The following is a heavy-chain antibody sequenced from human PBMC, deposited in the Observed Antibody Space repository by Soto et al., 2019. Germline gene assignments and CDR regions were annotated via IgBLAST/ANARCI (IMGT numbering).Heavy chain of an antibody. V-gene: IGHV4-39*01. CDR3: GKVLVGATGHTDSDS. CDR1: GGSIYRSGYY. D-gene: IGHD2-15*01. Sequence: PSETLSLTCTVSGGSIYRSGYYWGWIRQPPGRGLEWIGNIDYNGVTYSNPSLKGRVTISRDTSKNQFSLKLTSVTAADTALYYCGKVLVGATGHTDSDSWGPGTLVTVSS. CDR2: IDYNGVT. J-gene: IGHJ4*02.